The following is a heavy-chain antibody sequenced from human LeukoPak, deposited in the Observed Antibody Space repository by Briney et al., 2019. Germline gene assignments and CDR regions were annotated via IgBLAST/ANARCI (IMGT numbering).Heavy chain of an antibody. D-gene: IGHD3-10*01. CDR3: AKVAEGYYYGSGSYYYFDY. CDR1: GFTFDDYA. Sequence: GRSLRLSCAASGFTFDDYAMHWVRQAPGKGLEWVSGISWNSGCIGYADSVKGRFTISRDNAKNSLYLQMNSLRAEDTALYYCAKVAEGYYYGSGSYYYFDYWGQGTLVTVSS. V-gene: IGHV3-9*01. CDR2: ISWNSGCI. J-gene: IGHJ4*02.